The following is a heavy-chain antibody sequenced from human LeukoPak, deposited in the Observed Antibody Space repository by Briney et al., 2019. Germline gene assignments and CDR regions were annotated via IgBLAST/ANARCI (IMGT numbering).Heavy chain of an antibody. V-gene: IGHV3-23*01. D-gene: IGHD2-2*01. CDR1: GFIFSTYA. CDR2: ISGSGGST. CDR3: VKENIVVGAHGDY. J-gene: IGHJ4*02. Sequence: PGGSLRLSCAASGFIFSTYAMSWVRQAPGKGLEWVSAISGSGGSTYYAESVKGRFTISRDNSKKTVYPQMNSLSAEDTAVYYCVKENIVVGAHGDYWGQGTLVTGSS.